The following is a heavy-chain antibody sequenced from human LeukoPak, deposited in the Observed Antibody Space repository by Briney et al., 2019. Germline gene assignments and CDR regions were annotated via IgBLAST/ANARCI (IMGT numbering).Heavy chain of an antibody. V-gene: IGHV4-39*01. D-gene: IGHD2/OR15-2a*01. CDR3: ARHTSPHNWFDP. Sequence: SETLSLTCTVSGGSISSSSYYWGWIRQPPGKGLEWIGSIYYSGSTYYNPSLKSRVTISVDTSKNQFSLKLSSVTAADTAVYYCARHTSPHNWFDPWGQGTLVTVSS. CDR1: GGSISSSSYY. CDR2: IYYSGST. J-gene: IGHJ5*02.